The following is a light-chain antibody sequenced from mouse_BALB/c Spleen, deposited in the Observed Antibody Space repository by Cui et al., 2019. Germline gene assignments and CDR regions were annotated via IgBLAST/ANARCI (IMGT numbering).Light chain of an antibody. CDR3: QQLYCTPLT. J-gene: IGKJ1*01. Sequence: DMQRTQTPVSQSASLGESVTITCLASQAIGTLLAWYQQKPGNSPQLLIYAATRLADGVPSRFSGSGSGTKFSFKISSLQAEDFVNYYYQQLYCTPLTFGGGTKLEIK. CDR2: AAT. CDR1: QAIGTL. V-gene: IGKV12-98*01.